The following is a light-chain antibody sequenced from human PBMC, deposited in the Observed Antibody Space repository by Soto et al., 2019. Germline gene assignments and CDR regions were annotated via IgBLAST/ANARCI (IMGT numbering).Light chain of an antibody. CDR1: HGISNY. J-gene: IGKJ1*01. Sequence: DIQMTQSPSSLSPSVGDRLTITCLPSHGISNYLAWFQQQPGKAAKSLIYAASTLQSGVPSRFSGSGSGTDFTLTISSLQPDDFGTYFCQQYNTYPPTFGQGTKVDIK. CDR2: AAS. CDR3: QQYNTYPPT. V-gene: IGKV1-16*01.